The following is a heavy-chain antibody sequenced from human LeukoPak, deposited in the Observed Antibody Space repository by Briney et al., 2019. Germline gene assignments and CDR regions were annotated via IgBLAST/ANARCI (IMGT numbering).Heavy chain of an antibody. V-gene: IGHV3-53*01. CDR1: GFTVSSNY. CDR3: ARGPATGYFDY. D-gene: IGHD3-10*01. J-gene: IGHJ4*02. Sequence: PGGSLRLSRAASGFTVSSNYMSWVRQAPGKGLEWVSVIYSGGSTYYADSVKGRFTISRDNSKNTLYLQMNSLRAEDTAVYYCARGPATGYFDYWGQGTLVTVSS. CDR2: IYSGGST.